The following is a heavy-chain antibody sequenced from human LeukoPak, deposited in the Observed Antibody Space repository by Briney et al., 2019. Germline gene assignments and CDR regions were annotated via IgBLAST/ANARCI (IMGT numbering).Heavy chain of an antibody. CDR2: IYHSGST. V-gene: IGHV4-38-2*02. CDR3: ARVGDSSGYYKGFLSYFDY. D-gene: IGHD3-22*01. J-gene: IGHJ4*02. CDR1: GYSISSGYY. Sequence: SETLSLTCTVSGYSISSGYYWGWIRQPPGKGLEWIGSIYHSGSTYYNPSLKSRVTISVDTSKNQFSLKLSSVTAADTAVYYCARVGDSSGYYKGFLSYFDYWGQGTLVTVSS.